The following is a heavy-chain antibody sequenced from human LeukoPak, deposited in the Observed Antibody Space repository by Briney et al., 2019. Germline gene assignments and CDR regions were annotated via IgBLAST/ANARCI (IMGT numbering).Heavy chain of an antibody. V-gene: IGHV3-7*01. J-gene: IGHJ2*01. Sequence: GGSLRLSCAASGFTFSSYWMSWVRQAPGKGLEWVANIKQDGSEKYYVDSVKGRFTISRDNAKNSLYLQMNSLRAEDTAVYYCARESWGYSYGYPLWYFDLWGRGTPVTVSS. CDR2: IKQDGSEK. D-gene: IGHD5-18*01. CDR3: ARESWGYSYGYPLWYFDL. CDR1: GFTFSSYW.